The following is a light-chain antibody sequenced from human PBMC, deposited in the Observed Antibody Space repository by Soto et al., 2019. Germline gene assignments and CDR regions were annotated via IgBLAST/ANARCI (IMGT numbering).Light chain of an antibody. CDR1: RRDVGAYNL. Sequence: QSVLTQPASVSGSPGQSITISCSGTRRDVGAYNLVSWYQQPPGKAPQLLIYEVRNRPSGISSRFSGSRSGNTASLTISSLLPEDEADYYCSAYTSRSTLGFGGGTKLTVL. J-gene: IGLJ2*01. V-gene: IGLV2-14*01. CDR3: SAYTSRSTLG. CDR2: EVR.